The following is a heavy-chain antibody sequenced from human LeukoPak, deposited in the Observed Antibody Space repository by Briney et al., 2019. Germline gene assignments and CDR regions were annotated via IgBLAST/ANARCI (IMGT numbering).Heavy chain of an antibody. J-gene: IGHJ4*02. Sequence: GGSLRLSCAASGFTFSSYSMNWVRQSPGKGLEWVAVIWYDGSNKYYADSVKGRFTISRDNSKNTLYLQMNSLRAEDTALYYCAKGPSETAMATAFDYWGQGTLVTVSS. CDR1: GFTFSSYS. D-gene: IGHD5-18*01. V-gene: IGHV3-33*06. CDR2: IWYDGSNK. CDR3: AKGPSETAMATAFDY.